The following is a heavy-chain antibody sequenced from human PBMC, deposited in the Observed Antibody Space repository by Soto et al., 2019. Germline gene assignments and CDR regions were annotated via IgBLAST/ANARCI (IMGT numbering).Heavy chain of an antibody. CDR1: GYTFSGYY. CDR3: ARDRVDYSSFHYGMDV. V-gene: IGHV1-2*06. Sequence: ASVKVSCKASGYTFSGYYMHWVRQAPGQGLEWMGRINPNSGGTNYPQKFRDRVTMTRDTSIRTAYMELSSLTSDDTAVYFCARDRVDYSSFHYGMDVWGQGTTVTVSS. D-gene: IGHD6-19*01. CDR2: INPNSGGT. J-gene: IGHJ6*02.